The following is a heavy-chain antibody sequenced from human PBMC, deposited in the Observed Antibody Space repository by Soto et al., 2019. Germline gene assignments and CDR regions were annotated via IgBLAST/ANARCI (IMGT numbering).Heavy chain of an antibody. Sequence: VQVSESGGGLVLPGGSLRLSCAASGFIFTNYAMNWVRQAPGKGLEWIGEVHRSGTTNYIQSLKSRVTMSVDKSGNQVSLELTSVAAADTAVYYCARGVSFRWVSWGQGTLVTVSS. CDR1: GFIFTNYAM. J-gene: IGHJ5*02. D-gene: IGHD3-16*01. CDR3: ARGVSFRWVS. V-gene: IGHV4-4*02. CDR2: VHRSGTT.